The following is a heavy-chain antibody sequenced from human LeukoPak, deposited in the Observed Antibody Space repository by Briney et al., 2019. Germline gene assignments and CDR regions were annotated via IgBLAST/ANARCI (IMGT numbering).Heavy chain of an antibody. D-gene: IGHD1-14*01. CDR3: ARVDARRGYYYYYGMDV. CDR2: LNPNSGGT. J-gene: IGHJ6*02. CDR1: GYTFTGYY. Sequence: ASVKVSCKASGYTFTGYYMRWVRQAPGQGLEWMGWLNPNSGGTNYAQKFQGRVTMTRDTSISTAYMELSRLRSDDTAVYYCARVDARRGYYYYYGMDVWGQGTTVTVSS. V-gene: IGHV1-2*02.